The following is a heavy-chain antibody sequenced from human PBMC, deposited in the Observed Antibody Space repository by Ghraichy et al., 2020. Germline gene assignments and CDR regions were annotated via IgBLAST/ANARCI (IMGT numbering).Heavy chain of an antibody. V-gene: IGHV4-34*01. CDR1: GGSFSGYY. D-gene: IGHD6-13*01. J-gene: IGHJ4*02. CDR3: ARGPSDCSSWYWGCSSETDY. CDR2: INHSGST. Sequence: SETLSLTCAVYGGSFSGYYWSWIRQPPGKGLEWIGEINHSGSTNYNPSLKSRVTISVDTSKNQFSLKLSSVTAADTAVYYCARGPSDCSSWYWGCSSETDYWGQGTLVTVSS.